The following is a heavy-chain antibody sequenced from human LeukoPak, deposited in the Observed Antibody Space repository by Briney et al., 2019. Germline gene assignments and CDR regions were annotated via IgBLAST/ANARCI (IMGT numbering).Heavy chain of an antibody. CDR2: IRSKANSYAT. CDR3: TGGTGNSLLYFDY. D-gene: IGHD1-1*01. CDR1: GFTFSGSA. J-gene: IGHJ4*02. Sequence: GGSLRLSCAASGFTFSGSAMHWVRQASGKGLEWVGRIRSKANSYATAYAASVKGRFTIFRDDSKNTAYLQMNSLKTEDTAVYYCTGGTGNSLLYFDYWGQGTLVTVSS. V-gene: IGHV3-73*01.